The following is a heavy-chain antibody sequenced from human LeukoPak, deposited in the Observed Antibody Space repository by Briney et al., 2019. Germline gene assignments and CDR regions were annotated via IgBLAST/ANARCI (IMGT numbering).Heavy chain of an antibody. J-gene: IGHJ4*02. V-gene: IGHV1-18*01. CDR2: ISAYNGNT. Sequence: GASVKVSCKAPGYTFTSYGISWVRQAPGQGLEWMGWISAYNGNTNYAQKLQGRVTMTTDTSTSTAYMELRSLRSDDTAVYYCARAGYYDSSGYYQVDYWGQGTLVTVSS. CDR1: GYTFTSYG. D-gene: IGHD3-22*01. CDR3: ARAGYYDSSGYYQVDY.